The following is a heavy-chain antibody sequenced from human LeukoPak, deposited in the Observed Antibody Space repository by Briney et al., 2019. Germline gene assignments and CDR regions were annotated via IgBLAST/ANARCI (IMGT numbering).Heavy chain of an antibody. CDR1: GYTFTSYY. V-gene: IGHV1-46*01. J-gene: IGHJ4*02. CDR2: INPSGGST. CDR3: ARVDDYVWGSYLF. Sequence: ASVKVSCKASGYTFTSYYIHWVRQAPGQGLEWMGIINPSGGSTSYAQKFQGRVTMTRDTSISTAYMELSRLRSDDTAVYYCARVDDYVWGSYLFWGQGTRVTVSS. D-gene: IGHD3-16*01.